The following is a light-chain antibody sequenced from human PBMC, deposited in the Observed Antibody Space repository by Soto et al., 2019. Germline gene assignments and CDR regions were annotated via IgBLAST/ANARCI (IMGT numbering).Light chain of an antibody. J-gene: IGKJ1*01. V-gene: IGKV1-39*01. CDR2: TVS. Sequence: DIQMTQSPSSLSASVGDTISITCRSFQTIRKSLNWYQQKPGKAPKLLIYTVSSLEGGVPSRFSGSGSGTDFTLTISSLQPEDFATYYCQQAKNFPRTFGQGTKVDIK. CDR1: QTIRKS. CDR3: QQAKNFPRT.